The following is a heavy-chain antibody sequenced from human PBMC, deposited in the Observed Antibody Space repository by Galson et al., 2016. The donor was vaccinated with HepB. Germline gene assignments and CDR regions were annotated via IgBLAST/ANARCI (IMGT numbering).Heavy chain of an antibody. D-gene: IGHD2-15*01. V-gene: IGHV7-4-1*02. CDR3: ARWSYPVATKAYYYYGMDV. CDR1: GYTFTGFA. Sequence: SVKVSCKAFGYTFTGFAMNWVRQAPGQGLEWMGWINTNTGNPTYAQGFTGRFVFSLDTSVSTAYLQISSLKAEDTAVYYCARWSYPVATKAYYYYGMDVWGQGTTVTVSS. CDR2: INTNTGNP. J-gene: IGHJ6*02.